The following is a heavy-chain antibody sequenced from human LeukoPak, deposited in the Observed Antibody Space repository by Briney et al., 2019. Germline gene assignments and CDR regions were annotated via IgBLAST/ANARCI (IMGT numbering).Heavy chain of an antibody. CDR1: GDSINTYY. D-gene: IGHD5-18*01. V-gene: IGHV4-59*01. CDR2: IYYSGST. CDR3: ARLRGYSPFDY. J-gene: IGHJ4*02. Sequence: SETLSLTCTVSGDSINTYYWSWIRQPPGKGLEWIGYIYYSGSTNYNPFLKSRVTISVDTSKNRFSLKLSSVTAADTAVYYCARLRGYSPFDYWGQGTLVTVSS.